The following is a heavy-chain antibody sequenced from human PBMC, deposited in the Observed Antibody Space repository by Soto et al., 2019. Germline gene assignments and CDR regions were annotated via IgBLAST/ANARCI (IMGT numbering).Heavy chain of an antibody. J-gene: IGHJ4*02. Sequence: PGGSLRLSCVASGIPVSSNYMTWVRQAPGKGLEWVSVLHSGDDTYYANSVKGRFTISRHDSTNTVYLQMNSLRDEDTAVYYCARGFGSYGYSGLNYWGPGTLVTVS. CDR1: GIPVSSNY. V-gene: IGHV3-53*01. CDR3: ARGFGSYGYSGLNY. CDR2: LHSGDDT. D-gene: IGHD5-18*01.